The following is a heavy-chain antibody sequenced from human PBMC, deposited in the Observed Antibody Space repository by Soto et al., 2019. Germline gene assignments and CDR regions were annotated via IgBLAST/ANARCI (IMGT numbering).Heavy chain of an antibody. J-gene: IGHJ4*02. CDR3: EREGNYHEF. CDR1: GFPFGIYT. CDR2: ISSSGTYI. Sequence: AGGSLRLSCETSGFPFGIYTMNWVRQAPGKGLEWVSSISSSGTYIDYADSVEGRFAISRDDAKNSVFLEMTSLRVDDTAVYYCEREGNYHEFWGQGPLVTVSS. V-gene: IGHV3-21*01. D-gene: IGHD3-10*01.